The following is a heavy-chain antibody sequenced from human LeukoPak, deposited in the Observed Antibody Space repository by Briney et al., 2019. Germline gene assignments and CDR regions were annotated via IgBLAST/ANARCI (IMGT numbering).Heavy chain of an antibody. D-gene: IGHD1-1*01. CDR2: MNPNSGNT. CDR3: ARKNDPSYYYYYYMDV. V-gene: IGHV1-8*01. Sequence: ASVKVSCKASGYTFTSYDINWVRQATGQGLEWMGWMNPNSGNTGYAQKFQGRVTMTRNTSISTACMELSSLRSEDTAVYYCARKNDPSYYYYYYMDVWGKGTTVTVSS. CDR1: GYTFTSYD. J-gene: IGHJ6*03.